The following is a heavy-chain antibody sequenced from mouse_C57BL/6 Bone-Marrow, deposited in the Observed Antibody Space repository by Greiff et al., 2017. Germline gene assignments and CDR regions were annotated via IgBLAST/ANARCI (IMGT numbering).Heavy chain of an antibody. Sequence: EVKLMESGGGLVQSGRSLRLSCATSGFTFSDFYMEWVRQAPGKGLEWIAASRNKANDYTTEYSASVKGRFIVSRDTSQSILYLQMNALRAEDTAIYYCARAADYAVYAMDYWGQGTSVTVSS. CDR1: GFTFSDFY. J-gene: IGHJ4*01. D-gene: IGHD2-4*01. CDR3: ARAADYAVYAMDY. V-gene: IGHV7-1*01. CDR2: SRNKANDYTT.